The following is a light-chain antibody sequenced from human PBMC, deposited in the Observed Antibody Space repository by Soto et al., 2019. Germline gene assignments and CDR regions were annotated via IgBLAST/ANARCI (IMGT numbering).Light chain of an antibody. CDR3: QQYGNSPIT. V-gene: IGKV3-20*01. Sequence: IVLTQSPGTLSLSPGERATLSCRASQSVSNNYLGWYQQKPGQAPRLLIYGTSSRATGIPDRFSGSGSGTDFTLTISRLEPEDFAVYYCQQYGNSPITFGQGTRLEIK. CDR2: GTS. J-gene: IGKJ5*01. CDR1: QSVSNNY.